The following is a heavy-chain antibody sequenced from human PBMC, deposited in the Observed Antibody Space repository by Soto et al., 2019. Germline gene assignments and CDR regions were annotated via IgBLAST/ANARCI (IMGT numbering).Heavy chain of an antibody. D-gene: IGHD3-10*01. CDR1: GFTFRNQD. Sequence: EVQLLESGGGLVQPGGSLRLTCVGSGFTFRNQDMRWVRQAPGKGLEWVSGISGRGGVTYYADSVKGRFTISRDNSKNTLYLQMNNLRANDTAVYYCAKDRQLRNYYASAGHYNDWGQGTLVTVSS. V-gene: IGHV3-23*01. CDR2: ISGRGGVT. J-gene: IGHJ4*02. CDR3: AKDRQLRNYYASAGHYND.